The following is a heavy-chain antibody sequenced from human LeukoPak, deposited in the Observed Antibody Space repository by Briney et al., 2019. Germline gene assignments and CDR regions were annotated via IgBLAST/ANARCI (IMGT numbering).Heavy chain of an antibody. CDR1: GGSFSGYY. CDR3: ARNSYGYSIDY. D-gene: IGHD5-18*01. CDR2: INHSEST. Sequence: SETLSLTCAVYGGSFSGYYWSWIRQPPGKGLEWIGEINHSESTNYNPSLKSRVTISVDTSKNQFSLKLSSVTAADTAVYYCARNSYGYSIDYWGQGTLVTVSS. J-gene: IGHJ4*02. V-gene: IGHV4-34*01.